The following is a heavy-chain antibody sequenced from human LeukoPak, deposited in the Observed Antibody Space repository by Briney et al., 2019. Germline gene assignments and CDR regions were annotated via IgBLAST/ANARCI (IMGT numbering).Heavy chain of an antibody. J-gene: IGHJ4*02. D-gene: IGHD2-15*01. CDR3: ARGPRCSGGSCYADN. CDR2: ISYDGSNK. Sequence: PGGSLRLSCAASGFTFSSYAVHWVRQAPGKGLEWVSVISYDGSNKYYADSVKGRFTISRDNSKNTLYLQMNSLRAEDTAVYYCARGPRCSGGSCYADNWGQGTLVTVSS. V-gene: IGHV3-30*04. CDR1: GFTFSSYA.